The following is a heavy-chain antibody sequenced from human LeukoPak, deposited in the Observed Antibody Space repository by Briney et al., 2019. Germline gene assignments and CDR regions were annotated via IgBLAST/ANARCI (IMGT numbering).Heavy chain of an antibody. CDR3: ARGGSSRYPPYYYYYGMDV. CDR1: GYTFTGYY. Sequence: GASVKVSCKASGYTFTGYYMHWVRQAPGQGLEWMGWINPNSGGTNYAQKFQGWVTMTRDTSISTAYMELSRLRSDDTAVYYCARGGSSRYPPYYYYYGMDVWGKGTTVTVSS. CDR2: INPNSGGT. V-gene: IGHV1-2*04. D-gene: IGHD6-13*01. J-gene: IGHJ6*04.